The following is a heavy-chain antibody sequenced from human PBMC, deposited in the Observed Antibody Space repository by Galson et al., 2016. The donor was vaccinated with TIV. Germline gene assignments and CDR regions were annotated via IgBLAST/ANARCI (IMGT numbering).Heavy chain of an antibody. CDR2: INPKSGDT. V-gene: IGHV1-2*02. CDR3: ARERHMDY. J-gene: IGHJ4*02. Sequence: SVKVSCKASGYTFTDYYIHWVRQAPGQGLKWMGWINPKSGDTKYAQKFEARVTMTRDTSISTVFMELSSLIYDDTAVFYCARERHMDYWGQGTLVTVSS. CDR1: GYTFTDYY.